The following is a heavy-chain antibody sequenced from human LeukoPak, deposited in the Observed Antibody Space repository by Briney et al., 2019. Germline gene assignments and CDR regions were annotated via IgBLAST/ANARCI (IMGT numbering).Heavy chain of an antibody. CDR1: GGTFSSYA. CDR2: IIPIFGTA. CDR3: ATDSRGSTSWNYFDY. V-gene: IGHV1-69*13. Sequence: PVKVSCKASGGTFSSYAISWVRQAPGQGLEWMGGIIPIFGTANYAQKFQGRVTITADESTSTAYMELSSLRSEDTAVYYCATDSRGSTSWNYFDYWGQGTLVTVSS. D-gene: IGHD2-2*01. J-gene: IGHJ4*02.